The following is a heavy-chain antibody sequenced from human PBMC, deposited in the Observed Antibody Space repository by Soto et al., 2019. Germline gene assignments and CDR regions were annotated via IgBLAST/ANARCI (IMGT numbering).Heavy chain of an antibody. CDR2: INPNSGGT. V-gene: IGHV1-2*04. J-gene: IGHJ5*02. Sequence: GASVKVSCKASGYTFTGYYMHWVRQAPGQGLEWMGWINPNSGGTNYAQKKQGWVTMTRDTSISTAYMELSRLRSDDTAVYYCARGYCSGGSCPNWFDPWGQGTLVTVSS. CDR1: GYTFTGYY. D-gene: IGHD2-15*01. CDR3: ARGYCSGGSCPNWFDP.